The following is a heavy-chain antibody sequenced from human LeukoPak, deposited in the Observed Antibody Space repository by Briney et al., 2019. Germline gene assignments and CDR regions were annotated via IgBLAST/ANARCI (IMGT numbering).Heavy chain of an antibody. Sequence: SEALSFTCTVSGGSISSYYWSWIRQPPGKGLEWIGYIYYSGSTNYNPSLKSRVTISVDTSKNQFSLKLSSVTAADTAVYYCARDAYYYGSGSSHYFDYWGQGTLVTVSS. CDR3: ARDAYYYGSGSSHYFDY. CDR1: GGSISSYY. J-gene: IGHJ4*02. V-gene: IGHV4-59*12. D-gene: IGHD3-10*01. CDR2: IYYSGST.